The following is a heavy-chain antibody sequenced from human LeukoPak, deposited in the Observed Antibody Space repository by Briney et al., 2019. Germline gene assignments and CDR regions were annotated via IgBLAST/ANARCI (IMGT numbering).Heavy chain of an antibody. CDR2: IFHSGST. CDR3: ARDGSGSDNWFDP. D-gene: IGHD3-10*01. V-gene: IGHV4-38-2*02. CDR1: GYSISSGYY. J-gene: IGHJ5*02. Sequence: PSETLSLTCPVSGYSISSGYYWGWIRQPPGKGLEWIGSIFHSGSTYYNPSLKSRVTISVDTSKNQFSLKLSSVTAADTAVYYCARDGSGSDNWFDPWGQGTLVTVSS.